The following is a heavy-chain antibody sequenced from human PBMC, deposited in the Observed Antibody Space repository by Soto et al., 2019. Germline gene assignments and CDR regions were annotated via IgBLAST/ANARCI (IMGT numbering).Heavy chain of an antibody. CDR2: IDPRDSYT. Sequence: PGESLKISCTGFGYTFTTFWISWVRQMPGRGLEWMGRIDPRDSYTNYSPSFQGHVTISVDKSISTAYLQWGSLKASDTAMYYCARLYCSSSTCDSWFDRWGQGTLVTVSS. J-gene: IGHJ5*02. D-gene: IGHD2-2*01. V-gene: IGHV5-10-1*01. CDR1: GYTFTTFW. CDR3: ARLYCSSSTCDSWFDR.